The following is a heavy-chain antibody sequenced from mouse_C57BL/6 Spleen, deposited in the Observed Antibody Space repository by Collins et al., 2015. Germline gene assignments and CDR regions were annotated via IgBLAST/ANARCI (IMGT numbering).Heavy chain of an antibody. D-gene: IGHD2-1*01. CDR3: ARVHYGNYVFDY. CDR2: IDPSDNYS. CDR1: GYTFTSYW. J-gene: IGHJ2*01. V-gene: IGHV1-69*01. Sequence: QVQLQQPGAELVMPGASVKLSCEASGYTFTSYWMHWVKQRPGQGLEWIGEIDPSDNYSNYNQKFKGKSTLTVDKSSSTAYMQLSSLTPEDSAVYYCARVHYGNYVFDYWGQGTTLTVSS.